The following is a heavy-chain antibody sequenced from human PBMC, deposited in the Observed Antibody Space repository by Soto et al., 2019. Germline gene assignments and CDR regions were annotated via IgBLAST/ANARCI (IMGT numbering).Heavy chain of an antibody. D-gene: IGHD3-10*01. Sequence: SVKVSCKASGGTFSSYAISWVRQAPGQGLEWMGGIIPIFGTANYAQKFQGRVTITADESTGTAYMELSSLRSEDTAVYYCASGWDYYGSGSSPYYYGMDVWGQGTTVTVSS. J-gene: IGHJ6*02. CDR3: ASGWDYYGSGSSPYYYGMDV. V-gene: IGHV1-69*13. CDR2: IIPIFGTA. CDR1: GGTFSSYA.